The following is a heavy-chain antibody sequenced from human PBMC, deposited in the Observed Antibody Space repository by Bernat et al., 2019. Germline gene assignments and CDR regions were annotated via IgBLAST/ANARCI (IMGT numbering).Heavy chain of an antibody. CDR1: GFTVSSNY. CDR2: IYSGGST. V-gene: IGHV3-53*01. J-gene: IGHJ4*02. D-gene: IGHD5-18*01. Sequence: EVQLVESGGGLIQSGGSLRLSCAASGFTVSSNYMSWVRQAPGKGLEWVSVIYSGGSTYYADSVKGRFTISRDNSKNTLYLQMNSLRAEDTAVYYCARQSDSYGFGLFDYWGQGTLVTVSS. CDR3: ARQSDSYGFGLFDY.